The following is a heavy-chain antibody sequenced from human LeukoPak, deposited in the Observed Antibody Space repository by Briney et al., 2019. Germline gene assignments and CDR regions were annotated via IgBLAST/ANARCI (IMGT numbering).Heavy chain of an antibody. V-gene: IGHV3-23*01. CDR3: AKVTGSMIGAFDI. Sequence: GGSLRLSCAAPGFTFDDYAMHWVRQAPGKGLEWVSGISGSGGSTYYADSVKGRFTISRDNSKNTLYLQMNSLRAEDTAVYYCAKVTGSMIGAFDIWGQGTMVTVSS. J-gene: IGHJ3*02. D-gene: IGHD3-22*01. CDR2: ISGSGGST. CDR1: GFTFDDYA.